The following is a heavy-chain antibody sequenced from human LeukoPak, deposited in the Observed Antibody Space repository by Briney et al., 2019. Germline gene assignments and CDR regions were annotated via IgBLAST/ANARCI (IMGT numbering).Heavy chain of an antibody. J-gene: IGHJ4*02. CDR2: IKQDGSEK. V-gene: IGHV3-7*01. CDR1: GFTFSSYG. CDR3: ARNHPYSSSWLRAFVY. D-gene: IGHD6-13*01. Sequence: GGSLRLSCAASGFTFSSYGMSWVRQAPGKGLEWVANIKQDGSEKYYVDSVKGRFTISRDNAKNSLYLQMNSLRAEDTAVYYCARNHPYSSSWLRAFVYWGQGTLVTVSS.